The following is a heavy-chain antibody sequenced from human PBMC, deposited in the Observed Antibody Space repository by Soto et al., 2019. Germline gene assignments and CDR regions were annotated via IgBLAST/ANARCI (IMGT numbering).Heavy chain of an antibody. J-gene: IGHJ4*02. CDR1: GGSISSGTYY. CDR2: IYYSGST. Sequence: PSETLSLTCTVSGGSISSGTYYSGWIRQPPGKGLEWIGSIYYSGSTYYNPSLKSRVTISKDTSKNQFSLHLSSVTAADTAVYCCARHLYTSGGYWGQGTLVTVSS. V-gene: IGHV4-39*01. D-gene: IGHD6-19*01. CDR3: ARHLYTSGGY.